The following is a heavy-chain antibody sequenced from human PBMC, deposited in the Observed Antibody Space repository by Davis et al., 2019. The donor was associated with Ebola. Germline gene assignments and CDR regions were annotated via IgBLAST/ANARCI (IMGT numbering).Heavy chain of an antibody. D-gene: IGHD6-19*01. Sequence: MPGGSLRLSCAVSGFTFSIAWMGWVRQPPGKGLEWIGEIYHSGSTNYNPSLKSRVTISVDKSKNQFSLKLSSVTAADTALYFCARGWAYSTGWMKIEPWGQGTLVTVSS. CDR2: IYHSGST. V-gene: IGHV4-4*01. CDR1: GFTFSIAW. CDR3: ARGWAYSTGWMKIEP. J-gene: IGHJ5*02.